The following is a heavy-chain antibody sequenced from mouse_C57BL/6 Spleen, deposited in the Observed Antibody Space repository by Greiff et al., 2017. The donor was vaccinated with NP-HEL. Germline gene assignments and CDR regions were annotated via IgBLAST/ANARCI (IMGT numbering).Heavy chain of an antibody. V-gene: IGHV1-80*01. CDR3: AITGTGDYFDY. J-gene: IGHJ2*01. CDR2: IYPGDGDT. D-gene: IGHD4-1*01. CDR1: GYAFSSYW. Sequence: VQLQQSEAELVKPGASVKISCKASGYAFSSYWMNWVKQRPGKGLEWIGQIYPGDGDTNYNGKFKGKATLTADKSSSTAYMQLSSLTSEDSAVYFCAITGTGDYFDYWGQGTTLTVSS.